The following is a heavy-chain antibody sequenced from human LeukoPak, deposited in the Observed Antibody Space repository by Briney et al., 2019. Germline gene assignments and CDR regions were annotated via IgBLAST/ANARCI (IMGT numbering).Heavy chain of an antibody. CDR2: IRSMPYGGTA. CDR3: TRSHLTQLVSYFDI. V-gene: IGHV3-49*04. D-gene: IGHD6-13*01. CDR1: GFTFGDYG. J-gene: IGHJ4*02. Sequence: PGGSLRHSCVASGFTFGDYGMTWVRQAPGKGLEWVGFIRSMPYGGTAEYAASVKGRFIISRDDSKSIAYLHMSSLKTEDTAVYYCTRSHLTQLVSYFDICGQGALVTVSS.